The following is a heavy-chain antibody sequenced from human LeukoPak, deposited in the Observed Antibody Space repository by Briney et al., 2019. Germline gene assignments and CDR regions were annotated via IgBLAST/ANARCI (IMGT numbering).Heavy chain of an antibody. V-gene: IGHV3-33*01. Sequence: PGRSLRLSCAASEFTFTTYGMHWVRQAPGKGLEWVAFIYYDGSNIYYADYVKGRFTISRDISKNTLYLQMDSLRAEDTAIHYCARDWKTNSFDYWGQGTLVTVSS. CDR3: ARDWKTNSFDY. CDR1: EFTFTTYG. J-gene: IGHJ4*02. CDR2: IYYDGSNI. D-gene: IGHD1-1*01.